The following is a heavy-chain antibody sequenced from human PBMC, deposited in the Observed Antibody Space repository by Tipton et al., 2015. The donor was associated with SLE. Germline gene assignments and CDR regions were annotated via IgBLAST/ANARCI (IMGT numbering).Heavy chain of an antibody. V-gene: IGHV4-39*07. J-gene: IGHJ3*02. Sequence: TLSLTCTVSGGSISSCCYYWGCIRQPPGQGLDWIGSINYSTSNDYNPYLKSRVTISTDTTKNQFSLNLSSVTAADTAVYYCARDLGMYYCGSGYIAFDIWGQGTMVPGSS. D-gene: IGHD3-22*01. CDR2: INYSTSN. CDR3: ARDLGMYYCGSGYIAFDI. CDR1: GGSISSCCYY.